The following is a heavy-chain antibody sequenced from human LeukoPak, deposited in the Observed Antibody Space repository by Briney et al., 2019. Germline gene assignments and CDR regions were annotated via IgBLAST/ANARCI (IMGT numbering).Heavy chain of an antibody. J-gene: IGHJ6*03. V-gene: IGHV4-61*02. D-gene: IGHD2-15*01. CDR1: GGSISSGSYY. Sequence: PSETLSLTCTVSGGSISSGSYYWSWIRQPAGKGLEWIGRIYTTGSTNYNPSLKSRVTISVDTSKNQFSLKLSSVTAADTAVYYCARGGTYCSGGSCYGRVMDVWGKGTTVTVSS. CDR2: IYTTGST. CDR3: ARGGTYCSGGSCYGRVMDV.